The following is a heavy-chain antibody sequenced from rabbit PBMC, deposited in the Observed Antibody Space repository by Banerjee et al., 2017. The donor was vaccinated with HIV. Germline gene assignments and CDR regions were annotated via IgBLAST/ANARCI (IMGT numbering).Heavy chain of an antibody. D-gene: IGHD4-2*01. CDR3: GRSYVGKAITSLNL. J-gene: IGHJ4*01. V-gene: IGHV1S40*01. CDR1: GFDFSTNT. CDR2: INTGSGNT. Sequence: QSLKESGGDLVKPGASLTLTCTASGFDFSTNTMCWVRQAPGKGLEWIGCINTGSGNTYYASWAIGRFTISKTSSTTVTLQMTSLTAADTATYFCGRSYVGKAITSLNLWGPGTLVTVS.